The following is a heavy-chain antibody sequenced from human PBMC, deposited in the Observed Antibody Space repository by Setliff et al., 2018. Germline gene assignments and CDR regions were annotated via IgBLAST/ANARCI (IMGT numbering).Heavy chain of an antibody. CDR3: ARRAYGSGGYFDY. V-gene: IGHV3-7*01. J-gene: IGHJ4*02. Sequence: PGGSLRLSCAASGFTFSNYFMSWVRQAPGKGLEWVANIKEDGSEKNYVDSVKGRFTISRDNAKNSLYLQMSSLRAGDTAVYYCARRAYGSGGYFDYWGRGTLVTVSS. CDR2: IKEDGSEK. CDR1: GFTFSNYF. D-gene: IGHD3-10*01.